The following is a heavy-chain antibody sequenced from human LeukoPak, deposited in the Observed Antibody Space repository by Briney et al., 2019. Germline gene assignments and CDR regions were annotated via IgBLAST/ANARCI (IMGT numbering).Heavy chain of an antibody. J-gene: IGHJ4*02. CDR1: GGSISSSSYY. CDR2: IFYSGSS. CDR3: ARGTPSPPDY. V-gene: IGHV4-39*07. Sequence: SETLSLTCTVSGGSISSSSYYWGWIRQPPGKGLEWIGTIFYSGSSYSSPSLKSRVTISIDTSKNQFSLKLSSVTAADTAVYYCARGTPSPPDYWGQGTLVTVSS. D-gene: IGHD2-2*01.